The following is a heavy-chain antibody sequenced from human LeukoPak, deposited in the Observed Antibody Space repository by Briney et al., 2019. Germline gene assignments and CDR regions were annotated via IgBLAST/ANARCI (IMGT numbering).Heavy chain of an antibody. CDR1: GYSISSGYY. D-gene: IGHD4-17*01. J-gene: IGHJ4*02. Sequence: PWETLSLTCAVSGYSISSGYYCGWTRQPPGKGLEGIGSIYHSGSTYYNPSLKSRVTISVDTSKNQFSLKLSSVTAADTAVYYCARRRRHGDYGYWGQGTLVTVSS. CDR2: IYHSGST. CDR3: ARRRRHGDYGY. V-gene: IGHV4-38-2*01.